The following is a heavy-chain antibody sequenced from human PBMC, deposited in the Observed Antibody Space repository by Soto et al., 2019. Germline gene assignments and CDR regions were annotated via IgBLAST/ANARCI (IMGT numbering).Heavy chain of an antibody. V-gene: IGHV3-23*01. Sequence: GGSLSPSCTASGFTFSSHAKRWVRQAPGKRLAWVSAISGSGGSTYYADSVKGRFTISRDNSKNTLYLQMNSLRAEDTAVYYCAKEVTSGYCSGGSCSEFQHWGQGTLVTVSS. CDR3: AKEVTSGYCSGGSCSEFQH. J-gene: IGHJ1*01. CDR2: ISGSGGST. D-gene: IGHD2-15*01. CDR1: GFTFSSHA.